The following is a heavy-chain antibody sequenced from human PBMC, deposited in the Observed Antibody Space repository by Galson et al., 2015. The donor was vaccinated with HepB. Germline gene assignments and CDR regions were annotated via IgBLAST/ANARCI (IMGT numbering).Heavy chain of an antibody. CDR1: GYTFTSYG. Sequence: SVKVSCKASGYTFTSYGISWVRQAPGQGLEWMGWISAYNGNTNYAQKLQGRVTMTTDTSTSTAYMELRSLRSDDTAVYYCARDRSVDFWSGYYYWGQGTLVTVSS. CDR3: ARDRSVDFWSGYYY. CDR2: ISAYNGNT. V-gene: IGHV1-18*01. J-gene: IGHJ4*02. D-gene: IGHD3-3*01.